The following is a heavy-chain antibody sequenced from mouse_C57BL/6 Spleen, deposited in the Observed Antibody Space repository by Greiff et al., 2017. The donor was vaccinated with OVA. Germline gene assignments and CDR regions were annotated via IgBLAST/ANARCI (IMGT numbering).Heavy chain of an antibody. J-gene: IGHJ4*01. Sequence: EVQRVESGGGLVKPGGSLKLSCAASGFTFSDYGMHWVRQAPEQGLEWVAYISSGSSTIYYADTVKGRFTISRDTAKNTLFLQMTRLRSEDTAMYYCARDAMDYWGQGTSVTVSS. CDR3: ARDAMDY. CDR2: ISSGSSTI. V-gene: IGHV5-17*01. CDR1: GFTFSDYG.